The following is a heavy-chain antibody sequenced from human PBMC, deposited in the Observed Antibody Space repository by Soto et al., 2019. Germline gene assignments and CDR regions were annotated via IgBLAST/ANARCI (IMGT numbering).Heavy chain of an antibody. J-gene: IGHJ6*02. Sequence: PSETLSLTCTVSGGSISSYYWSWIRQPPGKGLEWIGYIYYSGSTNYNPSLKSRVTISVDTSKNQFSLKLSSVTAADTAVYYCARAILDYYDSSGYPPYYYYYGMDVWGQGTTVTVSS. V-gene: IGHV4-59*01. CDR1: GGSISSYY. CDR3: ARAILDYYDSSGYPPYYYYYGMDV. D-gene: IGHD3-22*01. CDR2: IYYSGST.